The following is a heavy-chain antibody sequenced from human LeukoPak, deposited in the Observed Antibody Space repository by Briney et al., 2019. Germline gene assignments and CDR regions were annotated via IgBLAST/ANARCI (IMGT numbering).Heavy chain of an antibody. J-gene: IGHJ6*02. V-gene: IGHV1-8*01. CDR3: ALLYSGYDLGYYHYGMDV. CDR1: GYTFTSYD. D-gene: IGHD5-12*01. CDR2: MNPNSGNT. Sequence: ASVKVSCKASGYTFTSYDINWVRQATGQGLEWMGWMNPNSGNTGYAQKFQGRVTMTRNTSISTAYMELSSLRSEDTAVYYCALLYSGYDLGYYHYGMDVWGQGATVTVSS.